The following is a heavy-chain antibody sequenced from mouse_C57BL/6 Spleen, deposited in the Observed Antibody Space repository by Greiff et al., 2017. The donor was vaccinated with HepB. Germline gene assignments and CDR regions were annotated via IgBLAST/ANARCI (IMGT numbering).Heavy chain of an antibody. Sequence: EVQLQQSGAELVRPGASVKLSCTASGFNIKDYYMHWVKQRPEQGLEWIGRIDPEDGDTEYAPKFQGKATMTADTSSNTAYLQLSSLTSEDTAVYYCTLYYGSSLYYFDYWGQGTTLTVSS. CDR1: GFNIKDYY. V-gene: IGHV14-1*01. CDR3: TLYYGSSLYYFDY. CDR2: IDPEDGDT. J-gene: IGHJ2*01. D-gene: IGHD1-1*01.